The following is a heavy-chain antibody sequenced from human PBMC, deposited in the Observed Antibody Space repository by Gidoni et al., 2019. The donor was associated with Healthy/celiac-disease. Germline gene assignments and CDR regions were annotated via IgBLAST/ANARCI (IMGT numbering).Heavy chain of an antibody. Sequence: EVQLVQSGAEVKKAGESLKISCRGSEYSFTTYWIGWVRQMPGKGLEWMGIIYPGDSDSKYSPSFQGQVTISADKSISTAYLQWSSLKASDTAMYYCARLSQNDFWSGHHAFDIWGQGTMVTVSS. CDR1: EYSFTTYW. CDR3: ARLSQNDFWSGHHAFDI. V-gene: IGHV5-51*03. J-gene: IGHJ3*02. CDR2: IYPGDSDS. D-gene: IGHD3-3*01.